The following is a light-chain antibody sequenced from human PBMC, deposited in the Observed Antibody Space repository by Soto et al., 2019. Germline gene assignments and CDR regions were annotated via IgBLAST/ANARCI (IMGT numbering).Light chain of an antibody. J-gene: IGKJ3*01. CDR3: QQLNNYPPFT. Sequence: IQLTQSPSSLSASIGDRVSITCRASQDIKTYVAWYQQKPGKAPKLLIYGAFTLQSGVPSRFNGSGSGTDFTVTISRLQPEDFATYYCQQLNNYPPFTFGPGTTVDLE. V-gene: IGKV1-9*01. CDR1: QDIKTY. CDR2: GAF.